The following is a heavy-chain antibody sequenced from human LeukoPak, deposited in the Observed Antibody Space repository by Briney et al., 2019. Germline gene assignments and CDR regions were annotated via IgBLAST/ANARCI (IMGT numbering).Heavy chain of an antibody. V-gene: IGHV4-61*01. D-gene: IGHD4-17*01. J-gene: IGHJ4*02. CDR2: IYYSGST. CDR1: GDSVSTGRYY. CDR3: ARVFPPTVTLDY. Sequence: SETLSLTCTVSGDSVSTGRYYWSWIRQPPGKGLEWIGYIYYSGSTNYNPSLKSRVTISVDTSKNQFSLKLSSVTAADTAVYYCARVFPPTVTLDYWGQGTLVTVSS.